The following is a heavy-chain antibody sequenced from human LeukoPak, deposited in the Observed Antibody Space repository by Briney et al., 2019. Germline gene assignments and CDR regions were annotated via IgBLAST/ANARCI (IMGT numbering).Heavy chain of an antibody. Sequence: PETLSLTCTVSGDSISTYYWSWIRQPPGKGLEWIGYMYYSGSTNYNPSPKSRVTISLDTPKNQFSLRLNSVTAADTAVYYCAKRVGGYGPYDYWGEGTLVTVSS. J-gene: IGHJ4*02. CDR2: MYYSGST. D-gene: IGHD5-12*01. CDR1: GDSISTYY. CDR3: AKRVGGYGPYDY. V-gene: IGHV4-59*01.